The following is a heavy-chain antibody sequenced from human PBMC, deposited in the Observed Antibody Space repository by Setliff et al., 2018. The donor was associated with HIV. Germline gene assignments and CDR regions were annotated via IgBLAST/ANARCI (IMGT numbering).Heavy chain of an antibody. CDR1: GFTFSNYW. D-gene: IGHD3-22*01. Sequence: GGSLRLSCAASGFTFSNYWMSWVRQAPGKGLEWVANIKQDGSEEYYVDSVKARFTISRDNAKNSLYLQMNRLRAEDTAVYYCARDRVYYYYDSSGYSDYWGQGTLVTVSS. CDR3: ARDRVYYYYDSSGYSDY. V-gene: IGHV3-7*03. CDR2: IKQDGSEE. J-gene: IGHJ4*02.